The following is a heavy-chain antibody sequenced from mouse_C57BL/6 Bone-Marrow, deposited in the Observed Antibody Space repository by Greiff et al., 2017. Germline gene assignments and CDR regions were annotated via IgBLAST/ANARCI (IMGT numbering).Heavy chain of an antibody. D-gene: IGHD1-1*01. CDR1: GFTFSSYA. Sequence: EVQLVESGGGLVKPGGSLKLSCAASGFTFSSYAMSWVRQTPEKRLEWVATISDGGSYTYYPDNVKGRFTISRDNAKNNLYLQMSHLKSEDTAMYYCARDCYYGSPFAYWGQGTLVTVSA. CDR2: ISDGGSYT. V-gene: IGHV5-4*01. J-gene: IGHJ3*01. CDR3: ARDCYYGSPFAY.